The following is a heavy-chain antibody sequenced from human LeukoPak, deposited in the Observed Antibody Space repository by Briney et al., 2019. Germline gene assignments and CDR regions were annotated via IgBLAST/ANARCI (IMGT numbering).Heavy chain of an antibody. D-gene: IGHD7-27*01. CDR2: VYYTGST. CDR3: ATNTGTVFDY. CDR1: GGSISSSTYY. J-gene: IGHJ4*02. Sequence: SETLSLTCIVSGGSISSSTYYWGWIRQPPGKGLEWIGYVYYTGSTEYNFSLRSRVTVSLDMSKHQFSLNLTSVTAADTAVYYCATNTGTVFDYWGQGALVTVSS. V-gene: IGHV4-61*05.